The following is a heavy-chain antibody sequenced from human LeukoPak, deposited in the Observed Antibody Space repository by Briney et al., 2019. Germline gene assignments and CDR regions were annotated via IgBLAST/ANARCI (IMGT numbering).Heavy chain of an antibody. CDR3: VYSQFDV. D-gene: IGHD6-13*01. V-gene: IGHV3-21*01. CDR1: GFTFSSYS. Sequence: PGGSLRLSCAASGFTFSSYSMNWVRQAPGKGLEWVSSISSSSYIYYADSVKGRFTTSRDNAKNSLYLQMNSLRAEDTAVYYCVYSQFDVWGQGTTVTVSS. J-gene: IGHJ6*02. CDR2: ISSSSYI.